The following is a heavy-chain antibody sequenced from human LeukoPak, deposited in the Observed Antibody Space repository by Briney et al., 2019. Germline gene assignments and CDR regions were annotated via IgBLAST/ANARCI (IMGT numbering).Heavy chain of an antibody. CDR2: IYHSGST. V-gene: IGHV4-38-2*02. D-gene: IGHD1-26*01. J-gene: IGHJ4*02. Sequence: SETLSLTCTVSGYSISSGYYWGWIRQPPGKGLEWIGSIYHSGSTYYNPSLKSRVTISVDTSKNQFSLKLSSVTAADTAVYYCARDSLELDYWGQGTLVTVSS. CDR3: ARDSLELDY. CDR1: GYSISSGYY.